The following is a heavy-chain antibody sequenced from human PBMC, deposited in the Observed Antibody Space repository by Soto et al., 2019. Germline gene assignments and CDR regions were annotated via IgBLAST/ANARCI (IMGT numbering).Heavy chain of an antibody. CDR2: ISYDGSNK. CDR3: ARARGYSGSGPRMDV. CDR1: GFTFSSYA. D-gene: IGHD1-26*01. V-gene: IGHV3-30-3*01. J-gene: IGHJ6*02. Sequence: QVQLVESGGGVVQPGRSPRLSCAASGFTFSSYAMHWVRQAPGKGLEWVAVISYDGSNKYYADSVKGRFTISRDNSKNTLYLQMNSLRAEDTAVYYCARARGYSGSGPRMDVWGQGTTVTVSS.